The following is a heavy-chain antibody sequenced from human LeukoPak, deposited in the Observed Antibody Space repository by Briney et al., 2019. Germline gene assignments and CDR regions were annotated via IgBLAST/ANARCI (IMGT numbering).Heavy chain of an antibody. Sequence: ASVKVSCKASGYTFTGYYMHWVRQAPGQGLEWMGRINPNSGGTNYAQKFQGRVTMTRDTSISTAYMELSRPRSDDTAVYYCARDPETYYYDSSGYYPFDYWGQGTLVTVSS. CDR3: ARDPETYYYDSSGYYPFDY. J-gene: IGHJ4*02. CDR1: GYTFTGYY. CDR2: INPNSGGT. D-gene: IGHD3-22*01. V-gene: IGHV1-2*06.